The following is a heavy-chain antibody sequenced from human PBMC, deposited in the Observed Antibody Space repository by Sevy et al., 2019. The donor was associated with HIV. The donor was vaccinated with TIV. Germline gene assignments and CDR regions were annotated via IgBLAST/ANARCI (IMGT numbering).Heavy chain of an antibody. Sequence: GGSLRLSCAASGFTFSNYAMSWVRQAPGKGLEWVSAISGSGGSTYYADSVKGRFTISRDNSKNTLYLQMNSLRAEDTAVYYCAKDGYKPSVGDENYYYYMDVWGKGTTVTVSS. J-gene: IGHJ6*03. CDR2: ISGSGGST. V-gene: IGHV3-23*01. CDR3: AKDGYKPSVGDENYYYYMDV. CDR1: GFTFSNYA. D-gene: IGHD1-20*01.